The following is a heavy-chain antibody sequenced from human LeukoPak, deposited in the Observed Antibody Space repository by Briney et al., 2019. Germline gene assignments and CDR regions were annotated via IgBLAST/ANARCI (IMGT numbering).Heavy chain of an antibody. V-gene: IGHV3-23*01. CDR3: ATRPRELLSGIP. CDR2: IHYSGGRT. D-gene: IGHD1-26*01. J-gene: IGHJ3*01. Sequence: PGGSLRLSCAASGFTFTNYDMTWVRQAPGKGLEWISSIHYSGGRTYYADSVRGRFTISRDNSRSMLYLQMSSLRAEDTAVYYCATRPRELLSGIPWGQGTMVTVSS. CDR1: GFTFTNYD.